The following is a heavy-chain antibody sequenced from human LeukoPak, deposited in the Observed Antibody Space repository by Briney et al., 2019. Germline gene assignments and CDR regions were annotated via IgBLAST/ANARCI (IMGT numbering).Heavy chain of an antibody. J-gene: IGHJ4*02. D-gene: IGHD2-15*01. CDR3: ARDRNLFWGYCSGGSCYEGG. CDR2: MNPNSGRT. CDR1: GYTLTSYD. V-gene: IGHV1-8*01. Sequence: ASVKVSCKASGYTLTSYDINWVRQAAGQGLEWMGWMNPNSGRTGYAQNFQGRITITRNTSISTAYMELSSLRSEDTAVYYCARDRNLFWGYCSGGSCYEGGWGQGTLVTVSS.